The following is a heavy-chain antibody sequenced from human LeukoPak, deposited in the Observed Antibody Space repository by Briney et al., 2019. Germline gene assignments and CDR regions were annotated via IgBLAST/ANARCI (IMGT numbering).Heavy chain of an antibody. J-gene: IGHJ4*02. D-gene: IGHD2-2*01. V-gene: IGHV3-64D*09. CDR1: GFTFSSYA. CDR3: VKVGCSSTSCYGDY. Sequence: PGGSLRLSCAASGFTFSSYAMHWVRQAPGKGLEYVSAISSNGGSTYYADSVKGRFTISRDNSKNTLYLQMSSLRAEDTAVYYCVKVGCSSTSCYGDYWGQGTPVTVSS. CDR2: ISSNGGST.